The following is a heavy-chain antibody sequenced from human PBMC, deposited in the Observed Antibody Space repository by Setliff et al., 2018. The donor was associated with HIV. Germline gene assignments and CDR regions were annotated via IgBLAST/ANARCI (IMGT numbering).Heavy chain of an antibody. CDR3: ARAKTIGSSALFLDP. CDR2: VYARGSA. J-gene: IGHJ5*02. CDR1: GDSMNSVSYS. V-gene: IGHV4-61*09. D-gene: IGHD2-2*03. Sequence: PSETLSLTCTVSGDSMNSVSYSWAWRRQSAGKGPEWIGHVYARGSANYNPSLTSRVTISVPTSKNQFSLNLNSVTAADTATYYCARAKTIGSSALFLDPWGQGTPVTVSS.